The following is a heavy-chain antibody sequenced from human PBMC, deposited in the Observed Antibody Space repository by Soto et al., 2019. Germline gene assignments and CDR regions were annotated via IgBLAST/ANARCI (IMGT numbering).Heavy chain of an antibody. Sequence: XETLSLTCTVSGRSMSSYSWSWIRQSPGKGLEWIGYIYYSGSTNYNPSLKSRVTISLDTSKNQFSLMLNSVTAADTAVYYCARGEWLATIKPYFASWGQGTLVTVSS. V-gene: IGHV4-59*01. J-gene: IGHJ4*02. CDR3: ARGEWLATIKPYFAS. CDR1: GRSMSSYS. CDR2: IYYSGST. D-gene: IGHD5-12*01.